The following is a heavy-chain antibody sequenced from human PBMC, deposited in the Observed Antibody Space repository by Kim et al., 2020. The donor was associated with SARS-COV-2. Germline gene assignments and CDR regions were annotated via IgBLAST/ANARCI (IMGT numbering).Heavy chain of an antibody. CDR3: SRSEGRASWQQFDY. CDR2: IFYGGST. Sequence: SETLSLTYNVSSDSMSSYYWSWIRQVPGKGLAWIGYIFYGGSTKYNPALKRRVTLSWYTSRKNFSPHLTSVIDAATAGYYCSRSEGRASWQQFDYWGQG. D-gene: IGHD6-13*01. V-gene: IGHV4-59*01. J-gene: IGHJ4*02. CDR1: SDSMSSYY.